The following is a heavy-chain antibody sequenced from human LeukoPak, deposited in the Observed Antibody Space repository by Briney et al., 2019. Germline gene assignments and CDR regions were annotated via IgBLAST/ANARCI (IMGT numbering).Heavy chain of an antibody. D-gene: IGHD2-15*01. V-gene: IGHV3-7*01. J-gene: IGHJ4*02. CDR2: IKQDGSEK. CDR1: GLTFGDYA. CDR3: ARGDMTFDY. Sequence: PGGSLRLSCTASGLTFGDYAMSWVRQAPGKGLEWVANIKQDGSEKYYVDSVKGRFTISRDNAKNSLYLQMNSLRAEDTAVYYCARGDMTFDYWGQGTLVTVSS.